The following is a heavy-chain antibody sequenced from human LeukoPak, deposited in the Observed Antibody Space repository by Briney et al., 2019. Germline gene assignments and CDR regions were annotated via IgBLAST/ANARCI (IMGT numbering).Heavy chain of an antibody. CDR1: GFTFSSYA. D-gene: IGHD6-13*01. J-gene: IGHJ4*02. CDR2: ISGSGGST. V-gene: IGHV3-23*01. CDR3: AKAYSSSWYYFDY. Sequence: GGSLRLSCAASGFTFSSYAMSWVRQTPGKGLEWVSAISGSGGSTYYADSVKGRFTISRDNSKNTLYLQMNSLRAEDTAVYYCAKAYSSSWYYFDYWGQGTLVTVSS.